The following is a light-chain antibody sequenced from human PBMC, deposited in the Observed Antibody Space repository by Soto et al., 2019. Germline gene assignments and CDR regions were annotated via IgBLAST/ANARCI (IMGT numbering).Light chain of an antibody. CDR2: AAS. CDR3: QNYNSAPWT. Sequence: DIQMTQSPSSLSASVRDRVTITCRASQDISNYLAWYQQKPGKVPKLLIYAASTLQSGVPSRFSGSGSGTDFTLTISSLQPEDVATYYCQNYNSAPWTFGQGTRVDIK. J-gene: IGKJ1*01. CDR1: QDISNY. V-gene: IGKV1-27*01.